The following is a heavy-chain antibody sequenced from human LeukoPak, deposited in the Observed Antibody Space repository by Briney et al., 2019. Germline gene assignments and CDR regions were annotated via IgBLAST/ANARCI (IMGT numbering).Heavy chain of an antibody. CDR3: AKLVIDSGKPEDF. CDR1: GYTFTNYG. J-gene: IGHJ4*02. D-gene: IGHD1-26*01. CDR2: ISAYNGNT. Sequence: ASVKVSCKASGYTFTNYGISWVRQAPGQGLEWMGWISAYNGNTNYAQKFQGRITMTTETSTGTAYMELRSLRSDDTAVYYCAKLVIDSGKPEDFWGQGTLVTVSS. V-gene: IGHV1-18*01.